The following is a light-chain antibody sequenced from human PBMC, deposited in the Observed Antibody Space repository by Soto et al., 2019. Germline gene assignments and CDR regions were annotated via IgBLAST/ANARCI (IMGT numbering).Light chain of an antibody. CDR2: EVT. J-gene: IGLJ1*01. Sequence: QSVLTQPPSASGSPGQSVAISCIGTNSDVGGYNYVSWYQQHPGKAPKLIIYEVTKRPSGVPDRFSGSKSGNTASLTVSGLQAEDEADYYCCSFAASDNYLFGSGTKVTVL. CDR3: CSFAASDNYL. CDR1: NSDVGGYNY. V-gene: IGLV2-8*01.